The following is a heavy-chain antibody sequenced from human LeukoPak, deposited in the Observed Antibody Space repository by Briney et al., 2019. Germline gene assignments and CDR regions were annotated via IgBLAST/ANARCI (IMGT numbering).Heavy chain of an antibody. CDR2: INHSGST. CDR3: ARVPFLRYDFWSGYPVYMDV. J-gene: IGHJ6*03. D-gene: IGHD3-3*01. V-gene: IGHV4-34*01. Sequence: SQTLSLTCAVYGGSFSGYYWSWIRQPPGKGLEWIGEINHSGSTNYNPSLKCRVTISVDTSKNQFSLKLSSVTAADTAVYYCARVPFLRYDFWSGYPVYMDVWGKGTTVTVSS. CDR1: GGSFSGYY.